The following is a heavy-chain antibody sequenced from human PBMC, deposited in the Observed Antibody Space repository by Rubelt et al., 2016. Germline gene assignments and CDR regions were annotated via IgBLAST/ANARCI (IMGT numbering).Heavy chain of an antibody. CDR3: ANAPYGLDV. D-gene: IGHD2-2*01. CDR1: GFTFSSYA. CDR2: IYSGGIT. V-gene: IGHV3-30*14. J-gene: IGHJ6*02. Sequence: QVQLVESGGGVVQPGRSLRLSCAASGFTFSSYAMHWVRQAPGKGLEWVAVIYSGGITYYAYSVKGRFTISRDNSKNTLYLQMNSLRAEDTAVYYCANAPYGLDVWGQGTTVTVSS.